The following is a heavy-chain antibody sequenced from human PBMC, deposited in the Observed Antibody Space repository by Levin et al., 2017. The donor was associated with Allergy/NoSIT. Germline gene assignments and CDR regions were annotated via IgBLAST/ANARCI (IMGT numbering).Heavy chain of an antibody. CDR1: GFTFSSYW. V-gene: IGHV3-7*01. Sequence: PGGSLRLSCAASGFTFSSYWMSWVRQAPGKGLEWVANIKQDGSEKYYVDSVKGRFTISRDNAKNSLYLQMNSLRAEDTAVYYCASIAVAGTTMVDYWGQGTLVTVSS. CDR2: IKQDGSEK. CDR3: ASIAVAGTTMVDY. D-gene: IGHD6-19*01. J-gene: IGHJ4*02.